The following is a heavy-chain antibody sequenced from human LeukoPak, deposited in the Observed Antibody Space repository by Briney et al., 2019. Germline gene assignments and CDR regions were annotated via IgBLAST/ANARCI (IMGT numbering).Heavy chain of an antibody. J-gene: IGHJ4*02. D-gene: IGHD2-21*01. Sequence: ASVKVSCKASGYTFTGYYMHWVRQAPGQGREWMGWINPNSGGTNYAQKSQGRDTMTRDTSISTAYMERSRLRSDDTVVYYGARYSRRVEPEYYFDYWGQGTLVTVSS. V-gene: IGHV1-2*02. CDR1: GYTFTGYY. CDR2: INPNSGGT. CDR3: ARYSRRVEPEYYFDY.